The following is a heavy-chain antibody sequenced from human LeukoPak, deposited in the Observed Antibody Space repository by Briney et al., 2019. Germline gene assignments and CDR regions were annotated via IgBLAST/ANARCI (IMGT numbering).Heavy chain of an antibody. CDR2: IKSKTDGGTT. D-gene: IGHD3-22*01. CDR3: TTRIAYYYDSSGYSAPL. V-gene: IGHV3-15*01. Sequence: GGSLRLSCAASGFTFSNAWMSWVRQAPGKGLEWVGRIKSKTDGGTTDYAAPVKGRFTISRDDSKNTLYLQMNSLKTEDTAVYYCTTRIAYYYDSSGYSAPLWGQGTLVTVSS. J-gene: IGHJ4*02. CDR1: GFTFSNAW.